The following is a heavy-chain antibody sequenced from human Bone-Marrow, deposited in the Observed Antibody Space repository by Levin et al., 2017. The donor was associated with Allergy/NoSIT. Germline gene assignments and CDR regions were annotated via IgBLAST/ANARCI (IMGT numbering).Heavy chain of an antibody. V-gene: IGHV4-34*01. J-gene: IGHJ4*02. CDR2: INHSGST. CDR3: ARGAPGVEAGVRFSHY. D-gene: IGHD3-3*01. CDR1: GGSFSGYY. Sequence: SQTLSLTCAVYGGSFSGYYWSWIRQPPGKGLEWIGEINHSGSTNYNPSLKSRVTISVDTSKNQFSLKLSSVTAADTAVYYCARGAPGVEAGVRFSHYWGQGTLVTVSS.